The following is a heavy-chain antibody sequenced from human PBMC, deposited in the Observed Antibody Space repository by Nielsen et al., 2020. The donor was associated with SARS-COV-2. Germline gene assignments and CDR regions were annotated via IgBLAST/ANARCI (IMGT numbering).Heavy chain of an antibody. CDR3: AKDRANSYFDY. CDR2: INWNGGST. J-gene: IGHJ4*02. V-gene: IGHV3-20*04. CDR1: GFTFSSYS. Sequence: GGSLRLSCAASGFTFSSYSMNWVRQAPGKGLEWVSGINWNGGSTGYADSVKGRFTISRDNSKNTLYLQMNSLRAEDTAVYYCAKDRANSYFDYWGQGTLVTVSS. D-gene: IGHD5-24*01.